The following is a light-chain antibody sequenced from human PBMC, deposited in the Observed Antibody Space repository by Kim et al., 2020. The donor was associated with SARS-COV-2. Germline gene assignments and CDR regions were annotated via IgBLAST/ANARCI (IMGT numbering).Light chain of an antibody. CDR1: QTILSRSNSKNY. CDR2: WAS. Sequence: ATINGRSSQTILSRSNSKNYLAGYQQKPGQPPKLLIYWASTRESGVPERFSGSGSGTDFTLTISSLQAEDVAVYYCQQYYRSPPTFGGGTKVDIK. CDR3: QQYYRSPPT. J-gene: IGKJ4*01. V-gene: IGKV4-1*01.